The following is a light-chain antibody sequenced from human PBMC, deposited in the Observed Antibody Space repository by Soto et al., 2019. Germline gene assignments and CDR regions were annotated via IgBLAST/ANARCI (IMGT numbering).Light chain of an antibody. CDR1: ESVSDN. V-gene: IGKV3-15*01. CDR2: GAS. CDR3: QHSDTSSWT. J-gene: IGKJ1*01. Sequence: EIVMTQSPATLSVSPGGRATLSCRASESVSDNLAWYQQKPGQPPRLLIYGASTRATGIPARFSGSGSGTEFTLTINRLEPEDFALYYCQHSDTSSWTFGQGTRVEIK.